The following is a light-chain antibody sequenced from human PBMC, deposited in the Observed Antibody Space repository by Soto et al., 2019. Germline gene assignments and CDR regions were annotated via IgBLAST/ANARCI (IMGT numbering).Light chain of an antibody. CDR2: EAN. J-gene: IGLJ3*02. CDR3: SSFAGSSKLV. CDR1: SSDVGRYKY. Sequence: QSALTQPPSASGSPGQSVTISCTGTSSDVGRYKYVSWYQQYPGKAPKVMIYEANKRPSGVPDRFSGSKSGNTASLTVSGLQTEDEAHYYCSSFAGSSKLVFGGVTKLTVL. V-gene: IGLV2-8*01.